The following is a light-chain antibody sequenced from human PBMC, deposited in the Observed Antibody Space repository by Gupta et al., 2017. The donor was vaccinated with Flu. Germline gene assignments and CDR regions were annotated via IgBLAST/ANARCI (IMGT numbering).Light chain of an antibody. V-gene: IGKV3-11*01. J-gene: IGKJ4*01. CDR2: DSS. CDR1: QHGSSY. CDR3: QQRSNWPTLT. Sequence: EIVLTPSPAHLSLSSGERGHLSFRASQHGSSYLAWYQQKPWQATRLLIYDSSNRATGIPARCSGSGSGTDFTPTSSLLEPEDCAVYCCQQRSNWPTLTFGGGTKVEIK.